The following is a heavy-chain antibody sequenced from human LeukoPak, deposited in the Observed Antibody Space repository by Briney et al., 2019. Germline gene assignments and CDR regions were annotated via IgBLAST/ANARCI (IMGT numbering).Heavy chain of an antibody. CDR2: INHSGST. Sequence: KPSETLSLTCAVYGGSFSGYYWSGIRQPPGKGLEWIGEINHSGSTNYNPSLKSRATMSVDTSMNQFSLKLSSVTAADTAVYYCAKTIRVRGDAYNWFDPWGQGTLVTVSS. CDR1: GGSFSGYY. V-gene: IGHV4-34*01. CDR3: AKTIRVRGDAYNWFDP. J-gene: IGHJ5*02. D-gene: IGHD3-10*01.